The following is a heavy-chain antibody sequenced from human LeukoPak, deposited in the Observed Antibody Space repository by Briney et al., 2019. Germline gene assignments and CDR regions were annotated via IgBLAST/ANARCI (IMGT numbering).Heavy chain of an antibody. CDR2: IRKSSSYI. J-gene: IGHJ4*02. CDR3: ASVPITMVRAGNCIKCDY. CDR1: GFTFSSYS. D-gene: IGHD3-10*01. Sequence: GGSLRLSCAASGFTFSSYSMNWVRQAPGKGLEWVASIRKSSSYIYYADSVKGRFTISRDNAKNSVYLKMNSLRAEDTAVYYCASVPITMVRAGNCIKCDYWGQGSMLTVSS. V-gene: IGHV3-21*01.